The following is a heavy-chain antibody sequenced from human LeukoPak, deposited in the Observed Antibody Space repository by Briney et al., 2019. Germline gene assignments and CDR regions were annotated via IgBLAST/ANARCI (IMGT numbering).Heavy chain of an antibody. D-gene: IGHD3-10*01. CDR2: ISWNSGSI. CDR3: AKDMGTVWFGELSAFDY. V-gene: IGHV3-9*01. CDR1: GFTFDDYA. J-gene: IGHJ4*02. Sequence: SGGSLRLSCAASGFTFDDYAMQWVRQAPGKGREGVSGISWNSGSIVYADSVKGRFTTSRDNAKNSLYLQMNSLRAEDTALYYCAKDMGTVWFGELSAFDYWGQGTLVTVSS.